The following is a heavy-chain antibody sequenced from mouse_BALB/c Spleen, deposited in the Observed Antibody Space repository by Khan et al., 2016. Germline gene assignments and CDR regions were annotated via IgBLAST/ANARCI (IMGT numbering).Heavy chain of an antibody. D-gene: IGHD4-1*02. CDR2: INTVTGEP. V-gene: IGHV9-2-1*01. J-gene: IGHJ3*01. CDR3: AQLGHWFAY. CDR1: GYPFTDHS. Sequence: QIQLVQSGPELKKPGETVKISCKASGYPFTDHSMHWVKQVPGKGLKWMGCINTVTGEPTYADDFKGRFAFSLETSASTAYLQLNNLKNEDSPTXFCAQLGHWFAYWGQGTLVTVSA.